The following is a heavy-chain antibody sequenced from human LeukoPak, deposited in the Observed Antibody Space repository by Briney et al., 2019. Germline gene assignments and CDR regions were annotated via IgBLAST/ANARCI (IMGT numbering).Heavy chain of an antibody. CDR3: ARDGSIAVAGS. Sequence: GGSLRLSCVASGFTFSSYSMNWVRQAPGKGLEWVSSISSSSSYIYYADSVKGRFTISRDNAKNSLYLQMNSLRAEDTAVYYCARDGSIAVAGSWGQGTLVTVSS. J-gene: IGHJ4*02. V-gene: IGHV3-21*01. D-gene: IGHD6-19*01. CDR1: GFTFSSYS. CDR2: ISSSSSYI.